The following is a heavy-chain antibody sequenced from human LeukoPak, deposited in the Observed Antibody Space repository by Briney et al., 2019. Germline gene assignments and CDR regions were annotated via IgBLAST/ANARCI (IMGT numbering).Heavy chain of an antibody. CDR1: GVTFSNYA. V-gene: IGHV3-21*01. CDR2: INGAGSNT. Sequence: GGSLRLSCAASGVTFSNYAMTWVRQAPGKGLEWVSSINGAGSNTYYADSVKGRFIISRDNAKKSLYLQMNSLRAEDTAVYYCTRDPLYGALDSWGQGTLVTVSS. D-gene: IGHD4-17*01. J-gene: IGHJ4*02. CDR3: TRDPLYGALDS.